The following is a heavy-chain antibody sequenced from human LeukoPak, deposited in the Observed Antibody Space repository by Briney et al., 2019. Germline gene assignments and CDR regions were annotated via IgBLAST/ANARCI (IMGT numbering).Heavy chain of an antibody. CDR2: VYASGNS. CDR1: GGSISSDAYY. D-gene: IGHD3-9*01. V-gene: IGHV4-61*02. Sequence: PSQTLSLTCTVSGGSISSDAYYWSWIRQTVGKGLEWIGSVYASGNSNSNPSLKSRVTISMDTSKNQFSLRLTSVTAADTAVYYCARALDNMLTGYAFDIWGQGAMVTVSS. CDR3: ARALDNMLTGYAFDI. J-gene: IGHJ3*02.